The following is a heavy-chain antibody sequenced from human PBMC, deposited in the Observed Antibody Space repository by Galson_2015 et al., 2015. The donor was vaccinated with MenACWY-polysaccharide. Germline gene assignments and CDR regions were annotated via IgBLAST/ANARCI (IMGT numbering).Heavy chain of an antibody. CDR2: MNPNSGNT. J-gene: IGHJ6*03. CDR3: ARGSHYSYYYMAV. Sequence: SVKVSCKASGYTFGSRDINWVRQATGQGLERMGWMNPNSGNTGYAQKFKGRVTMTRNTSITTAYMELSSLRSEDTAVYYCARGSHYSYYYMAVWGKGTTVIVSS. V-gene: IGHV1-8*01. CDR1: GYTFGSRD.